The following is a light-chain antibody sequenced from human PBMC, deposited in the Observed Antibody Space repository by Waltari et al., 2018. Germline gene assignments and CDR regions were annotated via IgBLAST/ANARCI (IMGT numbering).Light chain of an antibody. CDR2: FDS. J-gene: IGLJ2*01. V-gene: IGLV3-21*04. Sequence: SYVLTQPPSVPVAPGKTARITCGGDHIGRKSVHWYQQKPGQAPVLVIYFDSDRPSGIPERFSGSNSGNTATLTISRVEAGDEADYYCQLWDSSSDRHVVFGGGTKLTVL. CDR1: HIGRKS. CDR3: QLWDSSSDRHVV.